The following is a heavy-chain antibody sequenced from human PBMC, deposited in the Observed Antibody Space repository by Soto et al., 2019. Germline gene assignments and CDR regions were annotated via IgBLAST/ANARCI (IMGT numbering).Heavy chain of an antibody. J-gene: IGHJ6*02. D-gene: IGHD3-22*01. V-gene: IGHV3-23*01. CDR2: ISGSGGST. CDR3: AKEGGDYYDSSGYYPYGVDV. Sequence: GGSLRLSCAASGFTFSSYAMSWVRQAPGKGLEWVSAISGSGGSTYYADSVKGRFTISRDNSKNTLYLQMNSLRAEDTAVYYCAKEGGDYYDSSGYYPYGVDVWGQGTTVTVSS. CDR1: GFTFSSYA.